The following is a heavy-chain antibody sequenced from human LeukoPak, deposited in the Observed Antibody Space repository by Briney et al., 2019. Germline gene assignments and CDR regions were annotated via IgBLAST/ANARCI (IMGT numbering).Heavy chain of an antibody. V-gene: IGHV1-18*01. Sequence: ASVKVSCKASGYTFTSYGISWGRQAPGQGLECMGWISAYNGTTNYAQKLQGRVTMTTDPSRSTAHIELRMTTSYDPAVFYVARDPLRGWELLTRFDYWGQGTLVTVSS. J-gene: IGHJ4*02. CDR1: GYTFTSYG. D-gene: IGHD1-26*01. CDR3: ARDPLRGWELLTRFDY. CDR2: ISAYNGTT.